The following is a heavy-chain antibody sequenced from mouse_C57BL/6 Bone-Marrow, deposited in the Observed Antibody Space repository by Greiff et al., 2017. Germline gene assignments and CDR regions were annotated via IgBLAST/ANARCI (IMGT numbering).Heavy chain of an antibody. CDR1: GYSITSGYY. J-gene: IGHJ1*03. CDR3: ASTGRSFSWYFDV. D-gene: IGHD1-1*01. Sequence: VQLKEPGPGLVKPSQSLSFSCTVTGYSITSGYYRNWIRQFPGNQLEWMGYVSYDGCTKYNPSIKNRNSFTPAPSKNPSFLKLNSVTTEDTATYYCASTGRSFSWYFDVWGTGTTVTVSS. CDR2: VSYDGCT. V-gene: IGHV3-6*01.